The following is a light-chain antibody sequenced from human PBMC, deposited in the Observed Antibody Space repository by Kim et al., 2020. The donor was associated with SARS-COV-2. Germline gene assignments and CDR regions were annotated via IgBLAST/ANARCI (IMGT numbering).Light chain of an antibody. CDR2: QDS. J-gene: IGLJ2*01. Sequence: VSPGQTACITCSGDKLGDKYACWYQQKPGQSPVLVIYQDSKRPSGIPERFSGSNSGNTATLTISGTQAMDEADYYCQAWDSSTVVFGGGTQLTVL. CDR3: QAWDSSTVV. V-gene: IGLV3-1*01. CDR1: KLGDKY.